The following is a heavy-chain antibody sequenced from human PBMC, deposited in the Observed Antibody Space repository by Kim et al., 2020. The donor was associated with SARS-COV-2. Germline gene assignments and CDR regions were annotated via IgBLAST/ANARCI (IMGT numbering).Heavy chain of an antibody. CDR3: ARDTAGYSGSPGAFDI. CDR2: IIPILGIA. J-gene: IGHJ3*02. V-gene: IGHV1-69*04. CDR1: GGTFSSYA. Sequence: SVKVSCKASGGTFSSYAISWVRQAPGQGLEWMGRIIPILGIANYAQKFQGRVTITADKSTSTAYMELSSLRSEDTAVYYCARDTAGYSGSPGAFDIWGQGTMVTVSS. D-gene: IGHD1-26*01.